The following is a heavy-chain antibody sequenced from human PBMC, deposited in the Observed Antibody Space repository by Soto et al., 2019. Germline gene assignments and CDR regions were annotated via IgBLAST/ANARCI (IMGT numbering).Heavy chain of an antibody. Sequence: ASVKVSCKASGYTFTGYYMHWVRQAPGQGLEWMGWINPNSGGTNYAQKFQGWVTMTRDTSISTAYMELSRLRSDDTAVYYCARASGIAVAEILDYWGQGTLLTVSS. V-gene: IGHV1-2*04. CDR2: INPNSGGT. D-gene: IGHD6-19*01. CDR1: GYTFTGYY. J-gene: IGHJ4*02. CDR3: ARASGIAVAEILDY.